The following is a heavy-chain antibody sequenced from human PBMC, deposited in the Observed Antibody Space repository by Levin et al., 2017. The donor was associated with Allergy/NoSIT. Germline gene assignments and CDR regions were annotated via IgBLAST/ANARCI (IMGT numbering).Heavy chain of an antibody. Sequence: LSLTCAASGFTFSDYAMHWVRQAPGKGLEWVAIIWYDGSNKYYADSVKGRFTISRDNSKNTLYLQMNTLRAEDTAVYYCARVDKYCSGGSCLPSDYWGQGTLVTVSS. J-gene: IGHJ4*02. D-gene: IGHD2-15*01. CDR1: GFTFSDYA. V-gene: IGHV3-33*01. CDR3: ARVDKYCSGGSCLPSDY. CDR2: IWYDGSNK.